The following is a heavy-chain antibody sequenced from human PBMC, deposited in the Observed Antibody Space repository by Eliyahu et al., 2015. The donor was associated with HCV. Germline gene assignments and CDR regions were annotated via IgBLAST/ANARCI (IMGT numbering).Heavy chain of an antibody. CDR2: IIPIFGTA. J-gene: IGHJ4*02. V-gene: IGHV1-69*01. CDR1: GGTFSSYA. CDR3: ARGPEYSGSFYYNY. D-gene: IGHD1-26*01. Sequence: QVQLVQSGAEVKKPGSSVXVXCKASGGTFSSYAIXWVRQAPGQGLKWMGGIIPIFGTANYAQKFQGRVTITADESTSTAYMELSSLRSEDTAVYYCARGPEYSGSFYYNYWGQGTLVTVSS.